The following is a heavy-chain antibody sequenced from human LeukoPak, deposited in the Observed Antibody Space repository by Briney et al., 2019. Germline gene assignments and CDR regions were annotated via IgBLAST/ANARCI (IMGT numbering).Heavy chain of an antibody. V-gene: IGHV1-69*13. CDR3: ARDGPYTIFAAGGYFDY. D-gene: IGHD3-9*01. CDR2: IIPIFGTA. Sequence: GASVKVSCKASGGTLSSYAISWVRQAPGQGLEWMGGIIPIFGTANYAQKFQGRVTITADESTSTAYMELSSLRSEDTAVYYCARDGPYTIFAAGGYFDYWGQGTLVTVSS. CDR1: GGTLSSYA. J-gene: IGHJ4*02.